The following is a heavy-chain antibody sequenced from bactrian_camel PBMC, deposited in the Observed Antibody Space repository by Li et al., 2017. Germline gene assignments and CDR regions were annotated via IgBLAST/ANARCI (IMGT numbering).Heavy chain of an antibody. Sequence: HVQLVESGGGSVQTGGSLKLSCVVSGDKWNNYCLSWFRQRPGKEREGVAAIARDGTSTYAGSVKGRFTISKDNAKNTLYLHMNSLQPEDTAMYYCVAVSACWWYGDQLNIRGYTYWGQGTQVTVS. D-gene: IGHD6*01. V-gene: IGHV3S53*01. CDR3: VAVSACWWYGDQLNIRGYTY. CDR2: IARDGTS. J-gene: IGHJ4*01. CDR1: GDKWNNYC.